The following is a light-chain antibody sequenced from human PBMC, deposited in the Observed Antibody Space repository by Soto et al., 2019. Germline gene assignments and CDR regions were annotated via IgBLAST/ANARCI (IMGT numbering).Light chain of an antibody. Sequence: QSVLTQPRSVSGSPGQSLTISCTGTSSDVGGYNYVSWYQQYPGKVPKLMIYDVTKRPSGVPVRFSGSKSGNTASLTISGLQAEDEADYYCCSHAGSYTYVFGTGTKVTVL. CDR1: SSDVGGYNY. J-gene: IGLJ1*01. CDR3: CSHAGSYTYV. V-gene: IGLV2-11*01. CDR2: DVT.